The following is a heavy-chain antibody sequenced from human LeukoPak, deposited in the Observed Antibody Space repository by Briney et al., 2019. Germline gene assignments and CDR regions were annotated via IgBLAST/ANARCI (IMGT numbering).Heavy chain of an antibody. CDR1: GFTFSSYG. J-gene: IGHJ3*02. Sequence: GGSLRLSCAASGFTFSSYGMSWVRQAPGKGLEWVSAISGSGGSTYYADSVKGRFTISRDNSKNTLYLQMNSLRAEDTAVYYCAKPSGYQLLADAFDIWGRGTMVTVSS. CDR3: AKPSGYQLLADAFDI. CDR2: ISGSGGST. V-gene: IGHV3-23*01. D-gene: IGHD2-2*01.